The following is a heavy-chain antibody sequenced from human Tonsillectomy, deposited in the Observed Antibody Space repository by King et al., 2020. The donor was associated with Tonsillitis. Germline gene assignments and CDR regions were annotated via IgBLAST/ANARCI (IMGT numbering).Heavy chain of an antibody. Sequence: QLQESGPGLVKPSQTLSLTCAVSGDSIISGGYSWSWIRQPPGKGLEWIGYIYYTGSTYYNPSLKSRVTISADMSKNQFSLNLSSVTAADTAVYYCARVLAYEYFDYWGQGSLVTVSS. V-gene: IGHV4-30-4*07. CDR1: GDSIISGGYS. CDR3: ARVLAYEYFDY. D-gene: IGHD3-3*02. CDR2: IYYTGST. J-gene: IGHJ4*02.